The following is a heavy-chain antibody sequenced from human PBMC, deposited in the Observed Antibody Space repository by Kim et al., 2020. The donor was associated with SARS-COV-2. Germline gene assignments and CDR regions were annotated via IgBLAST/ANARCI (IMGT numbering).Heavy chain of an antibody. V-gene: IGHV3-53*01. CDR2: T. D-gene: IGHD7-27*01. Sequence: TTYAASVKGRFTISRDTSKNTMSLQLDSLRAADTAVYYCAVSLTTPGAYDYWGQGSLVTVSS. CDR3: AVSLTTPGAYDY. J-gene: IGHJ4*02.